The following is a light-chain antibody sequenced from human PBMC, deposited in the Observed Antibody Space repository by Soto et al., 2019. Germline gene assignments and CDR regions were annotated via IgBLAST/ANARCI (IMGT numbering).Light chain of an antibody. CDR3: QQYGSSPYT. J-gene: IGKJ2*01. CDR2: DAS. Sequence: EIVLTQSPATLSFSPGERATLSCGASQSVRSSYLAWYQQKPGLAPRLLIYDASSRATGIPDRFSGSGSGTDFTLTISRLEPEDFAVYYCQQYGSSPYTFGQGTKLEIK. CDR1: QSVRSSY. V-gene: IGKV3D-20*01.